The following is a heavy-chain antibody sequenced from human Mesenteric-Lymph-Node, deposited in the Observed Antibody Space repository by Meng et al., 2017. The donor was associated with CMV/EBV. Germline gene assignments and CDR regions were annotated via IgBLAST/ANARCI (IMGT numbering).Heavy chain of an antibody. D-gene: IGHD4-23*01. Sequence: GSLSSSSYYWGWIRQPPGKGLERIGSIYYSGSTYYNPSLKSRVTISVDTSKNQFSLKLSSVTAADTAVYYCARDALDYGGNSPGDYWGQGTLVTVSS. V-gene: IGHV4-39*07. CDR1: GSLSSSSYY. J-gene: IGHJ4*02. CDR3: ARDALDYGGNSPGDY. CDR2: IYYSGST.